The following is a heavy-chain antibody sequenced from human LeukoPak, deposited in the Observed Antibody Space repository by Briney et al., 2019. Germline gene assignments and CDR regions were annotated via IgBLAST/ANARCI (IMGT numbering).Heavy chain of an antibody. CDR2: IRYDGSET. CDR3: AKDLTVTTIDAFDI. V-gene: IGHV3-33*06. CDR1: GFTFSGYG. D-gene: IGHD4-17*01. Sequence: PGRSLRLSCAASGFTFSGYGMHWVRQAPGKGLDWVTAIRYDGSETAYADSVKGRFTISRDNSKNTLYLQMNSLRAEDTAVYYCAKDLTVTTIDAFDIWGQGTMVTVSS. J-gene: IGHJ3*02.